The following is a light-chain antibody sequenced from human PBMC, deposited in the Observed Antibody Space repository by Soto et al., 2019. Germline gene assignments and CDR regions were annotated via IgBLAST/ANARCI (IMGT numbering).Light chain of an antibody. CDR3: QHGHDWPLT. CDR1: QSVSGE. V-gene: IGKV3-15*01. J-gene: IGKJ2*01. Sequence: EIVMTQSPATLSVSPGERATLSCRASQSVSGELAAYQQRPGQPPRLLIYGVSTSATGVPDRFSGSGSGSDFTLTISGLHSEDFAVYYCQHGHDWPLTFGQGTRLDI. CDR2: GVS.